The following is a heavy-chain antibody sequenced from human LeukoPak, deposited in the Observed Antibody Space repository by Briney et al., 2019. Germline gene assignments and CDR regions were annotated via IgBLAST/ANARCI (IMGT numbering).Heavy chain of an antibody. CDR1: GGSITSGSYY. D-gene: IGHD2-8*02. V-gene: IGHV4-39*02. Sequence: PSETLSLTCTVSGGSITSGSYYWGWIRQPPGKGLEWFGSIYYSGSTYYNPSLKSRVTISVDTSNKLFSLKLSSVTAADTAVYYCARVSCSGGVCPFGSWFDPWGQGSLVSVSS. J-gene: IGHJ5*02. CDR3: ARVSCSGGVCPFGSWFDP. CDR2: IYYSGST.